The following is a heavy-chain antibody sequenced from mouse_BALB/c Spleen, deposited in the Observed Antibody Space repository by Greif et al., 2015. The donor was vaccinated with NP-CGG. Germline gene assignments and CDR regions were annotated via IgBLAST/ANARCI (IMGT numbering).Heavy chain of an antibody. CDR2: INPSNGRT. CDR3: ARAPLYDGYYSWYFDV. J-gene: IGHJ1*01. V-gene: IGHV1S81*02. Sequence: VKLVESGAELVKPGASVKLSCKASGYTFTSYWMHWVKQRPGQGLEWIGEINPSNGRTNYNEKFKSKATLTVDKSSSTAYMQLSSLTSEDSAVYYCARAPLYDGYYSWYFDVWGAGTTVTVSS. D-gene: IGHD2-3*01. CDR1: GYTFTSYW.